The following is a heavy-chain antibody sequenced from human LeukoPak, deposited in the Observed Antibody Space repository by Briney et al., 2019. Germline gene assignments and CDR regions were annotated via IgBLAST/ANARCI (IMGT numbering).Heavy chain of an antibody. CDR3: AKDLVRDCSGGSCYGIDY. CDR2: ISYDGSNK. Sequence: GRSLRLSCAASGFTFSSYAMHWVRQAPGKGLEWVAVISYDGSNKYYADSVKGRFTISRDNSKNTLYLQMNSLRAEDTAVYYCAKDLVRDCSGGSCYGIDYWGQGTLVTVSS. J-gene: IGHJ4*02. V-gene: IGHV3-30*18. CDR1: GFTFSSYA. D-gene: IGHD2-15*01.